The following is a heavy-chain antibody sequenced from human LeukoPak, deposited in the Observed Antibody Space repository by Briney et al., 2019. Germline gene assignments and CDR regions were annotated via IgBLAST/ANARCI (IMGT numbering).Heavy chain of an antibody. D-gene: IGHD3-10*01. CDR1: GGSISSYY. CDR2: IYYSGST. Sequence: PSDTLSLTCTVSGGSISSYYWSWIRQPPGKGLEWIGYIYYSGSTNYNPSLKSRVTISVDTSKNQFSLKLSSVTAADTAVYYCARDPTGGFGELWGQGTLVTVSS. CDR3: ARDPTGGFGEL. J-gene: IGHJ4*02. V-gene: IGHV4-59*01.